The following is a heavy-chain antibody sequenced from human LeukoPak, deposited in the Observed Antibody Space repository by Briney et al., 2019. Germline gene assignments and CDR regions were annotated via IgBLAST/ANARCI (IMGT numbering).Heavy chain of an antibody. V-gene: IGHV3-43*02. D-gene: IGHD2-21*02. CDR2: ISGDGGST. CDR1: GFTFDDYA. CDR3: AKTAGCGGDCYYDY. J-gene: IGHJ4*02. Sequence: GGSLRLSCAASGFTFDDYAMHWVRQAPGKGLEWVSLISGDGGSTYYADSVKGRFTISRDNSKNSLYLQMNSLRTEDTALYYYAKTAGCGGDCYYDYWGQGTLVTVSS.